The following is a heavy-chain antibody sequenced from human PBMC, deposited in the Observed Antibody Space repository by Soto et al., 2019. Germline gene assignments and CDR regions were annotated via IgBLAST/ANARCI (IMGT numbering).Heavy chain of an antibody. V-gene: IGHV4-31*03. J-gene: IGHJ4*02. D-gene: IGHD3-9*01. CDR3: ARMDILTGYYKRHFDY. Sequence: SETLSLTCSVSGGSISSGGYYWSWIRQHPGKGLEWIGYIYYSGSTYYNPSLKSRVTISVDTSKNQFSLKLSSVTAADTAVYYCARMDILTGYYKRHFDYWGQGTLVTVSS. CDR2: IYYSGST. CDR1: GGSISSGGYY.